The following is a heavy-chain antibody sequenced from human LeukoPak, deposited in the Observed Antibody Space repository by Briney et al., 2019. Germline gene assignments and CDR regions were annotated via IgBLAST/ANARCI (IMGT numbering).Heavy chain of an antibody. D-gene: IGHD3-10*01. CDR3: ARDRNYYGSGSYYLPHDY. CDR1: GFTCSSYS. Sequence: GGSMRLSSAASGFTCSSYSMNWDRQAPGKGLEWDSYISSSSSTIYYADSVKGRFTISRDNAKNSLYLQMNSLRAEDTAVYYCARDRNYYGSGSYYLPHDYWGQGTLVTVSS. CDR2: ISSSSSTI. J-gene: IGHJ4*02. V-gene: IGHV3-48*01.